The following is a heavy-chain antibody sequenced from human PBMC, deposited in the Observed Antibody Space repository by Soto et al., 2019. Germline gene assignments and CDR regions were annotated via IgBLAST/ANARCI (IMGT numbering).Heavy chain of an antibody. CDR3: ARGINYGGNGFGYGMDV. J-gene: IGHJ6*02. Sequence: PGESLKISCKGSGYSFTSYWIGWVLQMPGKGLEWMGIIYPGDSDTRYSPSFQGQVTISADKSISTAYLQWSSLKASDTAMYYCARGINYGGNGFGYGMDVWGQGTTVTVSS. CDR2: IYPGDSDT. D-gene: IGHD4-17*01. CDR1: GYSFTSYW. V-gene: IGHV5-51*01.